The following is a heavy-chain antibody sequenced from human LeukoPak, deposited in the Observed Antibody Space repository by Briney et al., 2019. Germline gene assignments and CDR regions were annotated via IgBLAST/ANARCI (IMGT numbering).Heavy chain of an antibody. Sequence: SGTLCLTCAASGASINDYYWTWIRQAPGKGLEWVGYVYHTGTSCYHPSLKSRVAMSLDTYKNQVSLKLRSVTAADTAVYFCTRVVNGGHFDYWGQGTLVTVSS. CDR2: VYHTGTS. V-gene: IGHV4-59*01. J-gene: IGHJ4*02. CDR1: GASINDYY. CDR3: TRVVNGGHFDY. D-gene: IGHD2-8*01.